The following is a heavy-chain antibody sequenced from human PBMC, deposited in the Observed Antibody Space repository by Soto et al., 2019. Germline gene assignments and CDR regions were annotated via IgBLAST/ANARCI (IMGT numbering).Heavy chain of an antibody. J-gene: IGHJ4*02. D-gene: IGHD6-19*01. Sequence: PSETLSLTCTVSGGSISSSSYHWGWIRQPPGKGLEWIGSIYYSGTTYYNPSLKGRVTISVDTSKNQFSLKLSSVTAADTAVYYCARSISVAMDFWGQGTLVT. CDR3: ARSISVAMDF. CDR2: IYYSGTT. CDR1: GGSISSSSYH. V-gene: IGHV4-39*01.